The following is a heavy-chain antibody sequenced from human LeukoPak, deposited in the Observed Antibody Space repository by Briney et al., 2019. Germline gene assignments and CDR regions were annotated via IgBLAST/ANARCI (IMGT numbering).Heavy chain of an antibody. CDR3: ARDYYDSLFDY. D-gene: IGHD3-22*01. Sequence: SETLSLTCTVSGGSISGYYCNWIRQPPGKGLEWIGYIYSSGTTNYNPSLKSRVAISVDTSKKQFSLTLTSVTAADTAVYYCARDYYDSLFDYWGQGTLVTVSS. V-gene: IGHV4-59*12. CDR1: GGSISGYY. CDR2: IYSSGTT. J-gene: IGHJ4*02.